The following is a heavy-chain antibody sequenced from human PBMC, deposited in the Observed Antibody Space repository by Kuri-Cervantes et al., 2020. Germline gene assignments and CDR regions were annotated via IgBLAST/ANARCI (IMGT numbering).Heavy chain of an antibody. V-gene: IGHV1-18*01. CDR1: GYTFTSYG. J-gene: IGHJ4*02. CDR3: ARAQGDVVTTFYDY. D-gene: IGHD5-12*01. CDR2: ISAYNGNT. Sequence: ASVKVSCKASGYTFTSYGISWVRQAPGQGLEWMGWISAYNGNTNYAQKLQGRVTVTTDTSTSTAYMELRSLRSDDTAVYYCARAQGDVVTTFYDYWGQGTLVTVAS.